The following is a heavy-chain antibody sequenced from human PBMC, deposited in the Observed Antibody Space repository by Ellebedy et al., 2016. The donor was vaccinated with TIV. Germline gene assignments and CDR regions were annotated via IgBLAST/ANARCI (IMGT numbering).Heavy chain of an antibody. J-gene: IGHJ4*02. V-gene: IGHV1-69*13. CDR1: GGTFSSYA. CDR3: ARSLVSGSSGWPFDY. D-gene: IGHD6-19*01. Sequence: AASVKVSCKASGGTFSSYAISWVRQAPGQGLEWMGGIIPIFGTANYAQTFQGRVTITADESTSTAYMELSSLRSEDTAVYYCARSLVSGSSGWPFDYWGQGTLVTVSS. CDR2: IIPIFGTA.